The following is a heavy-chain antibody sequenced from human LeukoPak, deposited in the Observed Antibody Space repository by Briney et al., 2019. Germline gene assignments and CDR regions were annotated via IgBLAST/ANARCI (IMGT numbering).Heavy chain of an antibody. V-gene: IGHV1-8*01. J-gene: IGHJ4*02. CDR2: MNPNSGNT. CDR1: GYTFTSYD. CDR3: AREDSSGWYGENYFDY. Sequence: ASVKVSCKASGYTFTSYDINWVRQATGQGLEWMGWMNPNSGNTGYAQKFQGRVTMTRNTSISTAYMELSSLRSEDTAVYYCAREDSSGWYGENYFDYWGQGTLVTVSS. D-gene: IGHD6-19*01.